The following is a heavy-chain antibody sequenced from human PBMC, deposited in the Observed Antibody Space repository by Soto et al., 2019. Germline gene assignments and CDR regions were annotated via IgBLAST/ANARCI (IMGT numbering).Heavy chain of an antibody. CDR1: GFTFNSYA. V-gene: IGHV3-23*01. CDR3: GNGGGDYSSGWYGAFDI. CDR2: ISGSGGST. J-gene: IGHJ3*02. D-gene: IGHD6-19*01. Sequence: EVQLLESGGGLVQPGGSLRLSCAASGFTFNSYAMSWVRQAPGKGLEWVSVISGSGGSTYYADSVKGRFTISRDNSKNXXCLKMNGLRVGDTAVYYWGNGGGDYSSGWYGAFDIWGQGTMVTVSS.